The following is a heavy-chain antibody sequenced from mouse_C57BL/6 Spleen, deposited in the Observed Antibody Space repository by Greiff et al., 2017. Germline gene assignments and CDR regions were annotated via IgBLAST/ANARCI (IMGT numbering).Heavy chain of an antibody. CDR2: ISYDGSN. D-gene: IGHD2-4*01. J-gene: IGHJ3*01. Sequence: EVKLVESGPGLVKPSQSLSLTCSVTGYSITSGYYWNWIRQFPGNKLEWMGYISYDGSNNYNPSLKNRISITRDTSKNQFFLKLNSVTTEDTATYYCAREYDYGSAWFAYWGQGTLVTVSA. CDR1: GYSITSGYY. CDR3: AREYDYGSAWFAY. V-gene: IGHV3-6*01.